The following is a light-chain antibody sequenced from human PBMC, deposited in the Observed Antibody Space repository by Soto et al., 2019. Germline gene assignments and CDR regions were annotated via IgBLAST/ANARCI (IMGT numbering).Light chain of an antibody. CDR1: QSVSRN. V-gene: IGKV3D-15*01. CDR3: QQYDNWPPLT. J-gene: IGKJ4*01. CDR2: GAS. Sequence: EVVLTQSPATLSLSPLQRAPLXSMTSQSVSRNLAWYQQRRGQAPRLLIYGASSRATGIPARFSGSGSGTEFTLTISSLQSEDFAVYYCQQYDNWPPLTFGGGTKVDIK.